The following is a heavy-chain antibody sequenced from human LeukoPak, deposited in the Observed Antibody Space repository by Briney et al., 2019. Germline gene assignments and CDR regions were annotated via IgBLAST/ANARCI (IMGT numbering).Heavy chain of an antibody. CDR1: GYTFTSYG. Sequence: GASVTVSCKASGYTFTSYGISWVRQAPGQGPEWMGWISAYNGNTNYAQKLQGRVTMTTDTSTSTAYMELRSLRSDDTAVYYCARAVGITGTRGRWFDPWGQGTLVTVSS. J-gene: IGHJ5*02. CDR3: ARAVGITGTRGRWFDP. V-gene: IGHV1-18*01. D-gene: IGHD1-7*01. CDR2: ISAYNGNT.